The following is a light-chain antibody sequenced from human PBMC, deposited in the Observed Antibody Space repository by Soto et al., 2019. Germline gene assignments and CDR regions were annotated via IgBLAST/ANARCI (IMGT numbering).Light chain of an antibody. Sequence: EIVMTQSPATLSVSPGEGATLSCRASHSVSSFLAWYQQKPGQAPRLLIYDASKRATGIPARFSGSGSGTDEIPPTSSLLAEEFSADYCLQHLIRPLTFGRGTKVDI. CDR1: HSVSSF. V-gene: IGKV3-11*01. CDR3: LQHLIRPLT. J-gene: IGKJ4*01. CDR2: DAS.